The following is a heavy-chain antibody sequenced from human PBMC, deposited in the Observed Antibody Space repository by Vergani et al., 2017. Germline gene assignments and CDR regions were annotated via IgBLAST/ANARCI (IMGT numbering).Heavy chain of an antibody. CDR2: ISSSSNSI. J-gene: IGHJ4*02. CDR1: GFTVSSNY. D-gene: IGHD3-10*01. CDR3: ARAVRGVIPQFDY. Sequence: EVQLVETGGGLIQPGGSLRLSCAASGFTVSSNYMSWVRQAPGKGLEWVSSISSSSNSIYYADSVKGRFTISRDNAKNSLSLQMNSLRAEDTAVYYCARAVRGVIPQFDYWGQGTLVTVSS. V-gene: IGHV3-21*04.